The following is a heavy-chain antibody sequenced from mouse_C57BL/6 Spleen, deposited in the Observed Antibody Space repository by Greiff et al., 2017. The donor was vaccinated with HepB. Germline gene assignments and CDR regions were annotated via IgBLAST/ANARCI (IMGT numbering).Heavy chain of an antibody. CDR2: IDPANGNT. D-gene: IGHD1-1*01. J-gene: IGHJ4*01. CDR3: ARDSYYDGDYCAMDY. CDR1: GFNIKNTY. Sequence: EVQLQQSVAELVRPGASVKLSCTASGFNIKNTYMHWVQQRPEQGLEWIGRIDPANGNTKYAPKFQGKATITADTSSNTAYLQLSSLTSEDPAIYYCARDSYYDGDYCAMDYWGQGTSVTVSS. V-gene: IGHV14-3*01.